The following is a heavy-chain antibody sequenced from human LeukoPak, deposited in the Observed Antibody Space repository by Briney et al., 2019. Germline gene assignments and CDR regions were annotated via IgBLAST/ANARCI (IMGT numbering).Heavy chain of an antibody. CDR1: GYTFTGYD. D-gene: IGHD1-7*01. CDR3: ARVYKWNLLYLEY. J-gene: IGHJ4*02. CDR2: INPNSGGT. Sequence: ASVKVSCKASGYTFTGYDMHWVRQAPGQGLEWMGWINPNSGGTNYAQKFQGRVTMTRDTSISTAYMELSRLRSDDTAVYYCARVYKWNLLYLEYWGQGTLVTVSS. V-gene: IGHV1-2*02.